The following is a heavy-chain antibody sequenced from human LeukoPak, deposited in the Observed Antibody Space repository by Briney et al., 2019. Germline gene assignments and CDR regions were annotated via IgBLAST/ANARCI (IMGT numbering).Heavy chain of an antibody. CDR3: ARYCGGGNCYTGLDS. D-gene: IGHD2-15*01. Sequence: GGSLRLSCAASGFTFSRYSMNWVRQAPGKGLEWVALMWYDGSNKHYAGSVRGRFTISRDNSKNTLYLQMDSLRAEDTAVYYCARYCGGGNCYTGLDSWGQGTLVTVSS. CDR1: GFTFSRYS. CDR2: MWYDGSNK. J-gene: IGHJ4*02. V-gene: IGHV3-33*08.